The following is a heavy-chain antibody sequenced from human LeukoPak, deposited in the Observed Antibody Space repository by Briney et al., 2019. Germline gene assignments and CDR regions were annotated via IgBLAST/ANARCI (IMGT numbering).Heavy chain of an antibody. CDR3: VRHRQWLLFPDY. D-gene: IGHD6-19*01. J-gene: IGHJ4*02. CDR1: GDSISINYN. V-gene: IGHV4-39*01. Sequence: PSETLSLNCTVSGDSISINYNWGWIRQPPGKGLEWIGSIFYSGATYYSPSLKSRVTISVDTSKNQFSLKLSSMTAADTAVYYCVRHRQWLLFPDYWGQGTLVTVSS. CDR2: IFYSGAT.